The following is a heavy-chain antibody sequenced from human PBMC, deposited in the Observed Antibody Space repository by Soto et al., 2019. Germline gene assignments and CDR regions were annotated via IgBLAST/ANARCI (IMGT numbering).Heavy chain of an antibody. CDR3: ATLNCGGDCYSWFDP. J-gene: IGHJ5*02. Sequence: GASVKVSCKVSGYTLTELSMHWVRQAPGKGLEWMGGFDPEDGETIYAQKFQGRVTMTEDTSTDTAYMELSSLRSEDTAVYYCATLNCGGDCYSWFDPWGQGTLVTVS. V-gene: IGHV1-24*01. CDR1: GYTLTELS. D-gene: IGHD2-21*02. CDR2: FDPEDGET.